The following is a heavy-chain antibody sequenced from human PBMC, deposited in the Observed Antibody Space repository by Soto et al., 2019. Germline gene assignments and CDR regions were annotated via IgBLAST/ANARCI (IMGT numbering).Heavy chain of an antibody. CDR1: GFTFTTYG. Sequence: GASVKVSCKASGFTFTTYGISWVRQAPGQGLEWMGWISADNGNTYYAQKFQGRVTVTTDTSTSTAYMELRSLRSDDTAVYYCARYVGYGWFDPWGQGTLVTV. CDR2: ISADNGNT. V-gene: IGHV1-18*01. D-gene: IGHD3-10*01. CDR3: ARYVGYGWFDP. J-gene: IGHJ5*02.